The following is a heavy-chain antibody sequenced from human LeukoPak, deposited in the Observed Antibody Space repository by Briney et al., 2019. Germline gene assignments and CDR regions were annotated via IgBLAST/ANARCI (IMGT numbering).Heavy chain of an antibody. D-gene: IGHD1-7*01. V-gene: IGHV3-21*01. CDR3: ARLITGTTLYYYYMDV. J-gene: IGHJ6*03. Sequence: PGGSLRLSCAASGFTFSSYSMNWVRQAPGKGLEWVSSISSSSSYIYYADSVKGRFTISRDNAKNSLYLQMNSLRAEDTAVYYCARLITGTTLYYYYMDVWGKGTTVTVSS. CDR2: ISSSSSYI. CDR1: GFTFSSYS.